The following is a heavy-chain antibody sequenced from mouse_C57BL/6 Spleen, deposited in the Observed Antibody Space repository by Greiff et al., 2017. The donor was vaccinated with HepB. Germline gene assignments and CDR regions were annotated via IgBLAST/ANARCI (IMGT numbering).Heavy chain of an antibody. V-gene: IGHV1-80*01. Sequence: QVQLKQSGAELVKPGASVKISCKASGYAFSSYWMNWVKQRPGKGLEWIGQIYPGDGDTNYNGKFKGKATLTADKSSSTAYMQISSLTSEDSAVYFCARSNYGSSYDWYFDVWGTGTTVTVSS. CDR1: GYAFSSYW. CDR3: ARSNYGSSYDWYFDV. D-gene: IGHD1-1*01. J-gene: IGHJ1*03. CDR2: IYPGDGDT.